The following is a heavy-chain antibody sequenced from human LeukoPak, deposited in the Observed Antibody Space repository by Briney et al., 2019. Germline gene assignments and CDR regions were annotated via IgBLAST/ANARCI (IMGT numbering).Heavy chain of an antibody. D-gene: IGHD3-10*01. J-gene: IGHJ3*02. CDR2: IYYTGST. V-gene: IGHV4-39*07. CDR3: ARDKIVRAAHDAFDI. Sequence: SETLSLTCTVSGGSITSSTYYWGWIRQPPGKGLEWIGSIYYTGSTYYNPTLKSRVTISIDTSKNQFSLNLTSVTAADTAVYFCARDKIVRAAHDAFDIWGQGTMVTVPS. CDR1: GGSITSSTYY.